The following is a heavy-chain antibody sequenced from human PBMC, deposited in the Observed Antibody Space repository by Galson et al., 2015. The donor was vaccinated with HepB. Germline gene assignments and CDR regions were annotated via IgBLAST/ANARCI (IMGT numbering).Heavy chain of an antibody. CDR2: INPNSGGT. CDR1: GYTFTGYY. CDR3: AIVRYYGDPRQSGAFDI. V-gene: IGHV1-2*06. J-gene: IGHJ3*02. D-gene: IGHD4-17*01. Sequence: SVKVSCKASGYTFTGYYMHWVRQAPGQGLEWMGRINPNSGGTNYAQKFQGRVTMTRDTSISTAYMELSRLRSGDTAVYYCAIVRYYGDPRQSGAFDIWGQGTMVTVSS.